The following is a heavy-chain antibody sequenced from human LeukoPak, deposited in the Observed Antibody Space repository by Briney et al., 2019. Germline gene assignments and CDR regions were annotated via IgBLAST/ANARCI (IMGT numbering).Heavy chain of an antibody. CDR3: AKTRYYDSSGYYYYYYYYMDV. J-gene: IGHJ6*03. CDR2: ISGSGGST. CDR1: GFTFSSYA. Sequence: GGSLRLSCAASGFTFSSYAMSWVRQAPGKGLEWVSAISGSGGSTYYADSVKGRFTISRDNSKNTLYLQMNSLRAEDTAVYYCAKTRYYDSSGYYYYYYYYMDVWGKGTTVTVSS. D-gene: IGHD3-22*01. V-gene: IGHV3-23*01.